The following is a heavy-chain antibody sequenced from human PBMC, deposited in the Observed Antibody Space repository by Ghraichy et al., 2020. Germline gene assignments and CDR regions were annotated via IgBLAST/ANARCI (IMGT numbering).Heavy chain of an antibody. Sequence: GGSLRLSCAASGFTFSSYAMSWVRQAPGKGLEWVSAISGSGGSTYYADSVKGRFTISRDNSKNTLYLQMNSLRAEDTAVYYCAKDSHYDFSQDWFDPWGQGTLVTVSS. CDR1: GFTFSSYA. J-gene: IGHJ5*02. CDR3: AKDSHYDFSQDWFDP. CDR2: ISGSGGST. D-gene: IGHD3-3*01. V-gene: IGHV3-23*01.